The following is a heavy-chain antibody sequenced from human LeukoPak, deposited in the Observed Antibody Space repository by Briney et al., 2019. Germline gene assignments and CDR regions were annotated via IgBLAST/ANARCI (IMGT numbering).Heavy chain of an antibody. Sequence: GGSLRLSCAASGFSFSSYGIHWVRQAPGKGLEWVAVISYDGNHKYYADSVKGRFTISRDNSKNTLYLQMNSLRAEDTAVYYCAKDRDPYDYGSGSYYNGVFDYWGQGTLVTVSS. V-gene: IGHV3-30*18. J-gene: IGHJ4*02. CDR3: AKDRDPYDYGSGSYYNGVFDY. D-gene: IGHD3-10*01. CDR1: GFSFSSYG. CDR2: ISYDGNHK.